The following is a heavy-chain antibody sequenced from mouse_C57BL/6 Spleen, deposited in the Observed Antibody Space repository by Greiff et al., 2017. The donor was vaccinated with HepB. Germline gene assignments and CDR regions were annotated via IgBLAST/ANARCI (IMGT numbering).Heavy chain of an antibody. Sequence: VQLQQSGAELVRPGASVKLSCTASGFNIKDDYMHWVKQRPEQGLEWIGWIDPANGDTEYASKFQGKATITADTSSNTAYLQLSSLTSEDTAVYYCTTGLGLDYWGQGTTLTVSS. CDR1: GFNIKDDY. J-gene: IGHJ2*01. D-gene: IGHD4-1*01. V-gene: IGHV14-4*01. CDR3: TTGLGLDY. CDR2: IDPANGDT.